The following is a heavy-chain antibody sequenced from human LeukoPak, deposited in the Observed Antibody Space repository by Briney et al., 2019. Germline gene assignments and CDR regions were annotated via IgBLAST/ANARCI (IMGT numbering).Heavy chain of an antibody. CDR2: IYYSGST. Sequence: PSETLSLTCTVSGGSISTYYWSWIRQPPGKGLEWIGYIYYSGSTNYNPSLKSRVNISVDTSKNHFSLKLNSVTAADTAVYYCARGIAAYAPWGQGTLVTVSS. CDR3: ARGIAAYAP. J-gene: IGHJ5*02. D-gene: IGHD6-13*01. CDR1: GGSISTYY. V-gene: IGHV4-59*01.